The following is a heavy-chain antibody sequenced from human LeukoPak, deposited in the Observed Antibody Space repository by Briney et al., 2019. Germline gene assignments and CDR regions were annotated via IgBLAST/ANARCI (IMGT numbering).Heavy chain of an antibody. D-gene: IGHD6-19*01. CDR2: ISGSGGST. J-gene: IGHJ4*02. CDR3: AKDSSGWSLDY. Sequence: PGGSLRLSCAASGFTFSNYAMTWVRQAPGKGLEWVSAISGSGGSTYYADSVKGRFTISRDNSKNTLYLQMNSLRADDTAVYYCAKDSSGWSLDYWGQGTLVTVSS. CDR1: GFTFSNYA. V-gene: IGHV3-23*01.